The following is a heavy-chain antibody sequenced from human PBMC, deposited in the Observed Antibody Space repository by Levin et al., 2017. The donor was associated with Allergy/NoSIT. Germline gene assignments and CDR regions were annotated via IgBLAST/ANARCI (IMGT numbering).Heavy chain of an antibody. Sequence: SVKVSCKASGGTFSSYAISWVRQAPGQGLEWMGGIIPIFGTANYAQKFQGRVTITADKSTSTAYMELSSLRSEDTAVYYCARNSASGETPDVWGQGTTVTVSS. V-gene: IGHV1-69*06. CDR1: GGTFSSYA. CDR3: ARNSASGETPDV. D-gene: IGHD3-16*01. CDR2: IIPIFGTA. J-gene: IGHJ6*02.